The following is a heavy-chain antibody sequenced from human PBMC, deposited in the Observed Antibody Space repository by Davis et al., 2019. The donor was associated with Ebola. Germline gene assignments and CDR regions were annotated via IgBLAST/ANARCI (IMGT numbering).Heavy chain of an antibody. V-gene: IGHV1-2*04. CDR2: VNPRYGGT. J-gene: IGHJ6*02. CDR1: GYTFIDYY. Sequence: ASVKVSCKASGYTFIDYYIHWVRQAPGQGLEWMGWVNPRYGGTKYAQKFQGWVTMTWDTSINTAYMELSRLTSDDTAVYYCARGPNGMDVWGQGATATVSS. CDR3: ARGPNGMDV.